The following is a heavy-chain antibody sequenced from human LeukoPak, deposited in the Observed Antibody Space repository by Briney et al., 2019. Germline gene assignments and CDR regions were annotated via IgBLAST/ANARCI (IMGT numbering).Heavy chain of an antibody. CDR1: GFTFDDYA. J-gene: IGHJ6*02. V-gene: IGHV3-9*01. CDR2: ISWNSGSI. CDR3: AKARYGPGNYYGLDV. D-gene: IGHD1-14*01. Sequence: GGSLRLSCAASGFTFDDYAMHWVRQAPGKGLEWVSGISWNSGSIGYADSVKGRFTISRDNAKNSLYLQMNSLRGEDTAFYYCAKARYGPGNYYGLDVWGQGTTVTVSS.